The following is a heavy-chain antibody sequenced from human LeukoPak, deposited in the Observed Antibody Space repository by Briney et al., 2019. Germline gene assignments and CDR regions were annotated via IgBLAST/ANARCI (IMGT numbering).Heavy chain of an antibody. CDR3: ARAPVARQYSSSWFLYYGMDV. Sequence: SETLSLTRTVSGGSISSSSYHWGWVRQPPGKGLEWIGSIYYSGSTYYNPSLKSRVTISVDTSKNQFSLKLTSVTAADTAVYYCARAPVARQYSSSWFLYYGMDVWGQGTTVTVSS. D-gene: IGHD6-13*01. J-gene: IGHJ6*02. CDR1: GGSISSSSYH. V-gene: IGHV4-39*07. CDR2: IYYSGST.